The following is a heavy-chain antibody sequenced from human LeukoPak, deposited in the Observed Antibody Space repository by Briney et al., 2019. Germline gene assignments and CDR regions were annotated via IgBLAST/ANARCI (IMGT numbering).Heavy chain of an antibody. V-gene: IGHV3-23*01. Sequence: GGSLRLSCAASGFTFSSYAVSWVRQAPGKGLEWVSAISGSGGSTYYADSVKGRFTISRDNSKNTLYLQMNSLRAEDTAVYYCAKARLPSIKPHLDYWGQGTLVTVSS. J-gene: IGHJ4*02. D-gene: IGHD2-21*01. CDR1: GFTFSSYA. CDR3: AKARLPSIKPHLDY. CDR2: ISGSGGST.